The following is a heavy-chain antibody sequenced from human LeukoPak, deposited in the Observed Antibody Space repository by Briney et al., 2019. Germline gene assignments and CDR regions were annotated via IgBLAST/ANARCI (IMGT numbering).Heavy chain of an antibody. J-gene: IGHJ6*03. CDR1: GYSISSGYN. Sequence: SETLSLTCTVSGYSISSGYNWGWIRQPPGKGLEWIGSIYHSGSTYYNPSLKSRVTISVDTSKNQFSLKLSSVTAADTAVYYCARMNLYYYYYMDVWGKGTTVTVSS. D-gene: IGHD1-7*01. V-gene: IGHV4-38-2*02. CDR2: IYHSGST. CDR3: ARMNLYYYYYMDV.